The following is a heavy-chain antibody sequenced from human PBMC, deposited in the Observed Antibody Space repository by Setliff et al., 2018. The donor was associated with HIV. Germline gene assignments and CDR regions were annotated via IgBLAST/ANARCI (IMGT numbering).Heavy chain of an antibody. CDR1: GYTFAGYH. Sequence: GASVKVSCKTSGYTFAGYHMHWVRQAPGQGLEWMGWLNPSSGGTNYAQKFQGRVTMTRDTSNSTAYLELNSLRSDDTAVYFCARRLYSSSSRGAFDIWGQGTMVTVSS. J-gene: IGHJ3*02. CDR2: LNPSSGGT. V-gene: IGHV1-2*02. D-gene: IGHD6-6*01. CDR3: ARRLYSSSSRGAFDI.